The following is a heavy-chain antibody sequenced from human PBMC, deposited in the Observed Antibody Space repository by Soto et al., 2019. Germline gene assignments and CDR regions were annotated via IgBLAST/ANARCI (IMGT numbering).Heavy chain of an antibody. CDR1: GYTFTSYG. CDR3: VREMWTRSGPQNFFDS. CDR2: ISPNSGAT. J-gene: IGHJ4*02. V-gene: IGHV1-18*01. Sequence: QVQLVPSEGELRQPGASVTVSCRASGYTFTSYGISWVRQAPGQGLEWMVYISPNSGATTYAQNLQSRLTLTTDTSKRTDYMEMRSLSSDDTAIYYCVREMWTRSGPQNFFDSWGLGDLVTVSS. D-gene: IGHD6-25*01.